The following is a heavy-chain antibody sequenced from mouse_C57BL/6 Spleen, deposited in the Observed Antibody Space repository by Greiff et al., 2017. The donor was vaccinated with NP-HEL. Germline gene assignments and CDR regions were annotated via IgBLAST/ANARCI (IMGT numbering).Heavy chain of an antibody. CDR1: GYTFTEYT. V-gene: IGHV1-62-2*01. D-gene: IGHD2-4*01. Sequence: QVQLQQSGAELVKPGASVKLSCKASGYTFTEYTIHWVKQRSGQGLEWIGWFYPGSGSIKYNEKFKDKATLTVDKSSSTVYMELSRLTSEDSAVYFCARHESRSMITTDYFDYWGQGTTLTVSS. J-gene: IGHJ2*01. CDR2: FYPGSGSI. CDR3: ARHESRSMITTDYFDY.